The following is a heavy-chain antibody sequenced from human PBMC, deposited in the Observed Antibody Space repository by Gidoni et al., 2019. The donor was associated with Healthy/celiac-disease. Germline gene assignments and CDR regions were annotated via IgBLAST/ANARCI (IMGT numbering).Heavy chain of an antibody. V-gene: IGHV3-23*01. Sequence: EVQLLESGGGLVQPGGSLRLSCAASGFTFSSYAMSWVRQAPGKGLEWVSAISGSGGSTYYADSVKGRFTISRDNSKNTLYLQMNSLRAEDTAVYYCASHADYYYYYGMDVWGQGTTVTVS. CDR3: ASHADYYYYYGMDV. CDR1: GFTFSSYA. J-gene: IGHJ6*02. CDR2: ISGSGGST.